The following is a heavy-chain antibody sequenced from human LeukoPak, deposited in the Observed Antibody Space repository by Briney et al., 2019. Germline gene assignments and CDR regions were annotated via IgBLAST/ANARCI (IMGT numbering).Heavy chain of an antibody. V-gene: IGHV3-23*01. CDR3: AKGYSSSWTNYYYYYYMDV. CDR1: GFTFSSYA. J-gene: IGHJ6*03. CDR2: ISGSGGST. D-gene: IGHD6-13*01. Sequence: GGSLRLSCAASGFTFSSYAMSWVRQAPGKGLEWVSAISGSGGSTYYADSVKGRFTISRDNSKNTLYLQMNSLRAEDTGVYYCAKGYSSSWTNYYYYYYMDVWGKGTTVTVSS.